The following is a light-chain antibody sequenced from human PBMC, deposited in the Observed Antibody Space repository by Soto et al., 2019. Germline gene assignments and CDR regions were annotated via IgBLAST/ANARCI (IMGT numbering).Light chain of an antibody. J-gene: IGKJ4*01. CDR3: QQRSNWPF. V-gene: IGKV3-11*01. CDR1: QSVSSY. CDR2: DAS. Sequence: EIVLTQSPATLSLSPGERATLSCRASQSVSSYLAWYQQKPGQAPRLLIYDASNRATGIPARFSGSGSGTDFTLTISSLEPEDFAVYYCQQRSNWPFFGGGTKV.